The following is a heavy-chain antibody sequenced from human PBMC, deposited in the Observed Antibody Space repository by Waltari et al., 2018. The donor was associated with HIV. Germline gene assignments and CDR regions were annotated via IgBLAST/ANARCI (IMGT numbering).Heavy chain of an antibody. Sequence: EVQLVQSGAEVKKPGESLKISCKGSGYRFTSYWIGWVRQMPGKGLEWMGIIYPGDSDTRYSPSFQGQVTISADKSISTAYLQWSSLKASDTAMYYCAILPGIAVAGTGYFDYWGQGTLVTVSS. CDR1: GYRFTSYW. V-gene: IGHV5-51*03. D-gene: IGHD6-19*01. CDR3: AILPGIAVAGTGYFDY. CDR2: IYPGDSDT. J-gene: IGHJ4*02.